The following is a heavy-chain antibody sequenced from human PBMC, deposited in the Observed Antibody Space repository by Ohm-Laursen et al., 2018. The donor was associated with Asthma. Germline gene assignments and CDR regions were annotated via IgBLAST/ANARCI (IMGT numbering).Heavy chain of an antibody. D-gene: IGHD3-22*01. Sequence: SLRLSCTASGFTFSTYGMHWVRQAPGKGLEWVAIISYDGSSKYFTDSVKGRFTISRDNSKNTLYLQMNSLRAEDTAVYYCANQPYDSSGYYFAYWGQGTLVTVSS. V-gene: IGHV3-30*18. CDR3: ANQPYDSSGYYFAY. CDR1: GFTFSTYG. CDR2: ISYDGSSK. J-gene: IGHJ4*02.